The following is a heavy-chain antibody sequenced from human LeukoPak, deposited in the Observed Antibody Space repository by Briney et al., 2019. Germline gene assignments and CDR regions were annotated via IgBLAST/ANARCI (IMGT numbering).Heavy chain of an antibody. Sequence: GGSLRLSCAASGFTFSTYTMYWVRHPPGKRLEWVSIIGNNGGGIHYADSVKGRFTISRDNFKNALYLQMNSLRVEDTAVYYCAVDPNWGTHSWGQGVLVTVSS. V-gene: IGHV3-23*01. CDR1: GFTFSTYT. CDR2: IGNNGGGI. D-gene: IGHD7-27*01. CDR3: AVDPNWGTHS. J-gene: IGHJ4*02.